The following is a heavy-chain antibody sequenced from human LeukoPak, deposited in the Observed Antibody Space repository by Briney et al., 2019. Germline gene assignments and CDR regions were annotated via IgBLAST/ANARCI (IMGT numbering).Heavy chain of an antibody. CDR2: IKQDGSEK. CDR1: GFTFSSYW. CDR3: ARGSSAGFMDFDY. J-gene: IGHJ4*02. Sequence: PGGSLRLSCAASGFTFSSYWMSWVRQAPGKGLEWVANIKQDGSEKYYVDSVKGRFTISRDNAKNSLYLQMNSLRAEDTAVYYCARGSSAGFMDFDYWGQGTLVTVSS. D-gene: IGHD6-25*01. V-gene: IGHV3-7*01.